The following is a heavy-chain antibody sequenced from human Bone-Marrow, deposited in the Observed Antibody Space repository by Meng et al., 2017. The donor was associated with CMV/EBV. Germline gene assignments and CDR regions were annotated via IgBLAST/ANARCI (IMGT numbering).Heavy chain of an antibody. CDR2: IYPGDSDT. J-gene: IGHJ6*02. V-gene: IGHV5-51*01. CDR1: GYSFTSYW. D-gene: IGHD6-6*01. CDR3: ARLSRPIPYYYYGMDV. Sequence: GGSLRLSCKGSGYSFTSYWIGWVRQMPGKGLEWMGIIYPGDSDTRYSPSFQGQVTISADKSISTAYLQWSSLKASDTAMYYCARLSRPIPYYYYGMDVWGQGTTVTVSS.